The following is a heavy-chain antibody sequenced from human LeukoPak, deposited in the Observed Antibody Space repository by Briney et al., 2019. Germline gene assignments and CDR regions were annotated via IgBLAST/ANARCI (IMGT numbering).Heavy chain of an antibody. CDR1: GFTFGDYA. D-gene: IGHD6-19*01. J-gene: IGHJ4*02. CDR3: ANDRQWLVSYYFDY. V-gene: IGHV3-23*01. CDR2: ISATGYNT. Sequence: PGWSLRLSCAASGFTFGDYAMTWVRQAPGKGLEWVSGISATGYNTFYADSVKGRFTISRDNSKNTLYLQMNGLRAEDTAVYYCANDRQWLVSYYFDYWGQGTLVTVSS.